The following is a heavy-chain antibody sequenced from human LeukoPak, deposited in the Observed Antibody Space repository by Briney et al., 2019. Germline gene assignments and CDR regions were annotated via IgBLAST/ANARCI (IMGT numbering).Heavy chain of an antibody. Sequence: GGSLRLSCAASGFTFSSYAMSWVRQAPGKGLEWVSAISGSGGSTYYADSVKGRFTISRDNAKNSLYLQMNSLRAEDTAVYYCARAFGRSSSWVLYYGMDVWGKGTTVTVSS. V-gene: IGHV3-23*01. CDR1: GFTFSSYA. CDR2: ISGSGGST. J-gene: IGHJ6*04. D-gene: IGHD6-13*01. CDR3: ARAFGRSSSWVLYYGMDV.